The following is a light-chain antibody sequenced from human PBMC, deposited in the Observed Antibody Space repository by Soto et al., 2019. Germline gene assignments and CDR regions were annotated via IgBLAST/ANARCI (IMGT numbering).Light chain of an antibody. CDR1: SGHSSYA. Sequence: QLVLTQSPSASASLGASVKLTCTLSSGHSSYAIAWHQQQPEKGPRYLMKLNSDGSHSKGDGIPDRFSGSSSGAECYLTISSLQSEDEADYYCQTWGTGIQGVFGGGTQLTVL. J-gene: IGLJ3*02. V-gene: IGLV4-69*01. CDR2: LNSDGSH. CDR3: QTWGTGIQGV.